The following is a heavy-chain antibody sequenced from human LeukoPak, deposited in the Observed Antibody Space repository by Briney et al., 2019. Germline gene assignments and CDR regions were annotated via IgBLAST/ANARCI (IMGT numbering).Heavy chain of an antibody. CDR1: GGSLNTHA. J-gene: IGHJ4*02. CDR3: ARARNYCESTACYNHFDV. D-gene: IGHD2-2*02. CDR2: IIPILSTT. V-gene: IGHV1-69*06. Sequence: SLKVSCKASGGSLNTHAISWVRQAPGQGLEWMGRIIPILSTTTYAQKFQGRVTITADKSTSTAYMEVSSLRSDDTAVYYCARARNYCESTACYNHFDVWGQGTLVTVSS.